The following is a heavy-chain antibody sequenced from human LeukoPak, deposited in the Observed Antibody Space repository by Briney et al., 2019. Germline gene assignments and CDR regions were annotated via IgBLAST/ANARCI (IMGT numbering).Heavy chain of an antibody. D-gene: IGHD3-10*01. CDR2: INPSGGST. J-gene: IGHJ4*02. CDR1: GFTFTSHY. V-gene: IGHV1-46*01. CDR3: TRGGFTMIRGVIIGGFDY. Sequence: ASVTVSCKASGFTFTSHYLHWVRQAPGQGLEWMGIINPSGGSTSYAQEFQGRVTMTRDTSTSTVYMELSRLTSEDTAVYFCTRGGFTMIRGVIIGGFDYWGQGTLVTVSS.